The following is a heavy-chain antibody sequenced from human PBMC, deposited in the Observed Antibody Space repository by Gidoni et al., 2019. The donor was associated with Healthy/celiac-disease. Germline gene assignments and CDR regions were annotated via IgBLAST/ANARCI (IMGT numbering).Heavy chain of an antibody. D-gene: IGHD3-10*01. CDR3: VGVEGSGYYYGSGSYP. CDR2: IYYSGSP. Sequence: QVQLQESGPGLVKPSETLSLTCTVTGGSISSYYWSWFRQPPGKGLEWIGYIYYSGSPNYNPSLKSRVTISVDTSKNHFSLKLSSVTAADTAVYYCVGVEGSGYYYGSGSYPWGQGTLVTVSS. CDR1: GGSISSYY. V-gene: IGHV4-59*01. J-gene: IGHJ5*02.